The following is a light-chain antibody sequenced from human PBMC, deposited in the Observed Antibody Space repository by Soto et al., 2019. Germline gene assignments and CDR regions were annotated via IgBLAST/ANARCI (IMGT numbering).Light chain of an antibody. J-gene: IGKJ5*01. CDR1: QYVSRTF. CDR3: QQYGTAPIT. V-gene: IGKV3-20*01. Sequence: EIVLTQSPGTLSLSPGESATLSCRTSQYVSRTFLAWYQQRPGQAPRLLVSDASSRATGIPDRFSGSASGTDFTLTISRLEPEDSAMYYCQQYGTAPITFGQGTRLEIK. CDR2: DAS.